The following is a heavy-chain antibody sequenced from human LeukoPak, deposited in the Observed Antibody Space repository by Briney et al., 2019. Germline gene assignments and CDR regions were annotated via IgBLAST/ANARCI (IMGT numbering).Heavy chain of an antibody. V-gene: IGHV3-9*01. CDR2: ISWNSGSI. D-gene: IGHD2-15*01. CDR1: GFTFDDYA. J-gene: IGHJ3*02. Sequence: GGSLRLPCAASGFTFDDYAMHWVRQAPGKGLEWVSGISWNSGSIGYADSVKGRFTISRDNAKNSLYLQMNSLRAEDTALYYCAKESVVVAATGAFDIWGQGTMVTVSS. CDR3: AKESVVVAATGAFDI.